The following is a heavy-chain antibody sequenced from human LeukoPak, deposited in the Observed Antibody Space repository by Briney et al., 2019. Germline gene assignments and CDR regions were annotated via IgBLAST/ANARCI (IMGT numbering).Heavy chain of an antibody. J-gene: IGHJ1*01. CDR1: GFTFSTYW. CDR3: ARAPSEIGGYYPEYFRH. V-gene: IGHV3-74*01. CDR2: IKSDGST. Sequence: GGSLRLSCAASGFTFSTYWMHWVRHAPAKGLVWVSRIKSDGSTNYANSVKGRFTISRDNAKNTLSLQMNSLRPEDTGVYYCARAPSEIGGYYPEYFRHWGQGTLVTVSS. D-gene: IGHD3-22*01.